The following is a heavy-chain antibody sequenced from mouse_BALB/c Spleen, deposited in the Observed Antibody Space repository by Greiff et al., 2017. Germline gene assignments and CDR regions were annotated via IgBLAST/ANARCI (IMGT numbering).Heavy chain of an antibody. J-gene: IGHJ2*01. CDR1: GFTFSSFG. V-gene: IGHV5-17*02. D-gene: IGHD2-3*01. CDR2: ISSGSSTI. Sequence: EVKVVESGGGLVQHGGSRKLSCAASGFTFSSFGMHWVRQAPEKGLEWVAYISSGSSTIYYADTVKGRFTISRDNPKNTLFLQMTSLRSEDTAMYYCARSLYDGYYLDYWGQGTTLTVSS. CDR3: ARSLYDGYYLDY.